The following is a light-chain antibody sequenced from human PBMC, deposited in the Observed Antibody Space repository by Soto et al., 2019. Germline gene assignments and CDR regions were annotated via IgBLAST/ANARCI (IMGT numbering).Light chain of an antibody. CDR2: KAS. Sequence: DIQMTQSPSTLSASVGDRVTITCRARQSISSRLAWYQQKPGKVPKLLIYKASSLESGVPSRFSGSGSGTEFPLTISSLQPDDFATYYCQQYDSYSWTFGQGTKVEI. J-gene: IGKJ1*01. V-gene: IGKV1-5*03. CDR3: QQYDSYSWT. CDR1: QSISSR.